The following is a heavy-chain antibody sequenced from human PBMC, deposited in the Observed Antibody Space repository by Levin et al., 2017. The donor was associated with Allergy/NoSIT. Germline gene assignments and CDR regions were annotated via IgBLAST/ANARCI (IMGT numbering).Heavy chain of an antibody. CDR1: GFTFRSYW. D-gene: IGHD3-22*01. J-gene: IGHJ4*02. Sequence: GGSLRLSCAASGFTFRSYWMSWVRQAPGKGLEWVVNIKEDGSEKHYADSVKGRFTISRDNAENSLHLQMNSLRAEDTAVYYCARIITMIVVKPADYWGQGTLVTVSS. CDR3: ARIITMIVVKPADY. V-gene: IGHV3-7*01. CDR2: IKEDGSEK.